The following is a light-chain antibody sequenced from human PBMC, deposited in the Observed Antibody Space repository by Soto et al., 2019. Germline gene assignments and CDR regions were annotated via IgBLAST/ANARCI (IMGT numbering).Light chain of an antibody. CDR3: SSYTSSSTLLYV. CDR1: SSDVGGYNY. J-gene: IGLJ1*01. CDR2: DVS. V-gene: IGLV2-14*01. Sequence: QCALTQPASVSGSPGQSITISCTGTSSDVGGYNYVSWYQQHPGKAPKLMIYDVSNRPSGVSNRFSGSKSDNTASLTISGLQAEDEADYYCSSYTSSSTLLYVFGTGTKVTVL.